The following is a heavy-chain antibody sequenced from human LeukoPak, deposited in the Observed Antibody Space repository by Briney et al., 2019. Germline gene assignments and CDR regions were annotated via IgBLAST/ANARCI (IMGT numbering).Heavy chain of an antibody. CDR2: IYPSGST. D-gene: IGHD1-26*01. J-gene: IGHJ3*02. V-gene: IGHV4-39*07. Sequence: PSETLSLTCTVSGGSISSSCYYWGWIRQPPGKGLEWIGSIYPSGSTNYNPSLKSRVTMSVDTSKNQFSLKLTSVTAADTAVYYCTRYSGSSHPYAFDIWGQGTMVTVSS. CDR3: TRYSGSSHPYAFDI. CDR1: GGSISSSCYY.